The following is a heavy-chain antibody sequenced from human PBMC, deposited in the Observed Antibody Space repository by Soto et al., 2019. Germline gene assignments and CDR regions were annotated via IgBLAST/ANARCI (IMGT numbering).Heavy chain of an antibody. J-gene: IGHJ4*02. CDR1: VYRKTVDL. CDR2: ISAYNGNT. CDR3: AIAPYGHYFDF. V-gene: IGHV1-18*01. D-gene: IGHD3-10*01. Sequence: VNRSRKTSVYRKTVDLISRLRLAPGQGLEWMGWISAYNGNTNYAQKLQGRVTMTTDTSTSTAYMELRSLRSDDTAVYYCAIAPYGHYFDFWGQGTLVTVSS.